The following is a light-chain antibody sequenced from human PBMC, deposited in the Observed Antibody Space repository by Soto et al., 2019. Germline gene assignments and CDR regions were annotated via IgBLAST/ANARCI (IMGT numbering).Light chain of an antibody. CDR3: QQYGSSLIH. CDR2: DAS. J-gene: IGKJ4*01. V-gene: IGKV3-20*01. CDR1: PSVTSSY. Sequence: EVVLTQSPGTLSLSPGERVTLSCRAGPSVTSSYLAWYQQKPGQAPRLLIYDASSRATGIPDRFSCSGSGKDYTMTISRLDIDFTVVSHCQQYGSSLIHFAGGTKV.